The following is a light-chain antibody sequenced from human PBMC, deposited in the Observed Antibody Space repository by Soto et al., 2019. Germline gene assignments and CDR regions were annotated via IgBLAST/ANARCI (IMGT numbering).Light chain of an antibody. CDR3: QSYDSSLSGYVS. CDR2: SNN. CDR1: SSNIGAGYD. Sequence: QSALTQPPSVSGAPGQRVTISCTGSSSNIGAGYDVHWYQQLPGTAPKLLIFSNNNRPSGVPDRFSGSKSGTSASLAITGLQAEDDADYYCQSYDSSLSGYVSFGGGTKLTVL. J-gene: IGLJ2*01. V-gene: IGLV1-40*01.